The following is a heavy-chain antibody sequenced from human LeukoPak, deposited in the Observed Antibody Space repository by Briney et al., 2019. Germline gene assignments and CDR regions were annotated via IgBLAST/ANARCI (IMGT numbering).Heavy chain of an antibody. CDR1: GFTFSRHS. J-gene: IGHJ3*02. D-gene: IGHD1-26*01. Sequence: GGSLRLSCAASGFTFSRHSMNWVRQAPGKGLEWVSSSSTSSSYIYYADSVKGRFTISRDNAKNSLYLQMDSLRVEDTAVYYCAREGWDLNALDIWGQGTMVTVSP. CDR2: SSTSSSYI. V-gene: IGHV3-21*01. CDR3: AREGWDLNALDI.